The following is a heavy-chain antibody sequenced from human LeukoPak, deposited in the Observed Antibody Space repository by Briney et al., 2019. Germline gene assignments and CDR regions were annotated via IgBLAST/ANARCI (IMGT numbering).Heavy chain of an antibody. CDR3: ARWVDTAMEPYNWFDP. V-gene: IGHV4-59*01. D-gene: IGHD5-18*01. Sequence: SETLSLTCTVSGGSISSYYWSWIRQPPGKGLEWIGYIYYSGSTNYNPSLKSRVTISVYTSKNQFSLKLSSVTAAGTAVYYCARWVDTAMEPYNWFDPWGQGTLVTVSS. J-gene: IGHJ5*02. CDR1: GGSISSYY. CDR2: IYYSGST.